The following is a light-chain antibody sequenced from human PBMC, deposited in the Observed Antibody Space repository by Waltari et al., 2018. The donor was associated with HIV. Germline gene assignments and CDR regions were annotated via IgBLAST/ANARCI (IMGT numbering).Light chain of an antibody. CDR2: DLN. J-gene: IGLJ1*01. CDR3: CSSAGRDIFV. V-gene: IGLV2-11*01. Sequence: QSALTQSRSVSGSPGQSITISCTGTSKAVGAYNYVSWYPQHPGRAPKLLIYDLNRRPSGVPDRFSGSKSGNTASLSISGLQAEDEADYYCCSSAGRDIFVFGTGTKVTVL. CDR1: SKAVGAYNY.